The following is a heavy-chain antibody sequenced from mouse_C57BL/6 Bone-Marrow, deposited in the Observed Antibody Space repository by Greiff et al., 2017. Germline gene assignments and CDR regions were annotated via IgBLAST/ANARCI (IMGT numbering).Heavy chain of an antibody. J-gene: IGHJ2*01. CDR2: ISDGGSYT. Sequence: DVKLQESGGGLVKPGGSLKLSCAASGFTFSSYAMSWVRQTPEKRLEWVATISDGGSYTYYPDNVKGRFTISRDNAKNNLYLQMSHLKSEDTAMYYCAREGGYYPLYFDYWGQGTTLTVSS. CDR1: GFTFSSYA. D-gene: IGHD2-3*01. V-gene: IGHV5-4*01. CDR3: AREGGYYPLYFDY.